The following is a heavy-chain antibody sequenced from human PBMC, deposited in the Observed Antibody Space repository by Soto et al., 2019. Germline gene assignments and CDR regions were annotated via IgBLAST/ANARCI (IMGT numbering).Heavy chain of an antibody. V-gene: IGHV1-18*01. Sequence: QVQLVQSGGELRKPGASVKVSCEASGYSFRSYGINWVRQAPGQGLEWMGWINPYNGNRNYAQKFEDRITMTTDTSPNTVYMELMSLRSDDTAVYYCARDRLRGYDSSGFYSWGQGTLVIVSS. CDR3: ARDRLRGYDSSGFYS. CDR1: GYSFRSYG. D-gene: IGHD3-22*01. CDR2: INPYNGNR. J-gene: IGHJ5*02.